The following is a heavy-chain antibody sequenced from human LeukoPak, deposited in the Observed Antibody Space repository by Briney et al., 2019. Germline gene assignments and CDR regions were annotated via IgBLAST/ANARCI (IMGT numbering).Heavy chain of an antibody. CDR3: ARDNNGGTGYYFDY. J-gene: IGHJ4*02. CDR1: GFTFSSYA. Sequence: GGSLRLSCAASGFTFSSYAMHWVRQAPGKGLEYVSAISSNGGSTYYANSVKGRFTISRDNSMNTLYLQMGGLRAEDMAVYYCARDNNGGTGYYFDYWGQGTLVTVSS. V-gene: IGHV3-64*01. D-gene: IGHD1-1*01. CDR2: ISSNGGST.